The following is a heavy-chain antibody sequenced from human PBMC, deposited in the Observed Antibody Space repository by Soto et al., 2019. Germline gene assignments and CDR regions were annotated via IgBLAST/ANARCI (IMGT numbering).Heavy chain of an antibody. Sequence: QVQLVQSGAEVKKPGASVKVSCKASGYTFTSYAMHWVRQAPGQRLEWMGWINAGNGNTKYSQKFQGRVTITRDTSASTAYMELSSLRSEDTAVYYCARVVGLYTWFDPWGQGTLVTVSS. V-gene: IGHV1-3*01. CDR1: GYTFTSYA. CDR3: ARVVGLYTWFDP. J-gene: IGHJ5*02. D-gene: IGHD2-15*01. CDR2: INAGNGNT.